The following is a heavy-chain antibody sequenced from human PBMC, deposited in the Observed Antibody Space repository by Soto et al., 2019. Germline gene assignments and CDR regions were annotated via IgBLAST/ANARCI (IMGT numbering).Heavy chain of an antibody. CDR3: ARTIVVVPAAIGPDAFDI. J-gene: IGHJ3*02. V-gene: IGHV4-59*01. CDR1: GASISSYY. Sequence: SETLSLTCSVSGASISSYYYTWIRQTPGKELEWIGYIYLGGSINYNPSFKSRVIISVDTSKNQFSVRLSSVTAADTAMYYCARTIVVVPAAIGPDAFDIWGQGTMVTVSS. D-gene: IGHD2-2*01. CDR2: IYLGGSI.